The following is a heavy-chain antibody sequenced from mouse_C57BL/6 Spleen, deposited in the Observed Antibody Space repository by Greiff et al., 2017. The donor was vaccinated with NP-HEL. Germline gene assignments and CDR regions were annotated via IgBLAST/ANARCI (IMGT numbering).Heavy chain of an antibody. CDR3: AKADSNYGFDY. Sequence: EVQVVESGGDLVKPGGSLKLSCAASGFTFSSYGMSWVRQTPDKRLEWVATISSGGSYTYYPDSVKGRFTISRDNAKNTLYLQMSSLKSEDTAMYYCAKADSNYGFDYWGQGTTLTVSS. D-gene: IGHD2-5*01. J-gene: IGHJ2*01. CDR1: GFTFSSYG. V-gene: IGHV5-6*01. CDR2: ISSGGSYT.